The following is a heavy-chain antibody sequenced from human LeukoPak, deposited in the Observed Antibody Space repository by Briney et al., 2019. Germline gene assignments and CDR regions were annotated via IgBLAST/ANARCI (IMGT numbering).Heavy chain of an antibody. CDR2: NIPILGIA. D-gene: IGHD3-10*01. CDR1: GGTFSSYA. J-gene: IGHJ6*02. CDR3: ARVSSGGSQSYYGMDV. V-gene: IGHV1-69*04. Sequence: SVKVSCKASGGTFSSYAISWVRQAPGQGLKWMGRNIPILGIANYAQKFQGRVAITADKSTSTAYMELSSLRSEDTAVYYCARVSSGGSQSYYGMDVWGQGTTVTVSS.